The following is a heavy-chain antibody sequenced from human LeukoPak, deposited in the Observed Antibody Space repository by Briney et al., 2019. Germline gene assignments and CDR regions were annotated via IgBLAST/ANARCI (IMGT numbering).Heavy chain of an antibody. V-gene: IGHV3-74*01. J-gene: IGHJ4*02. CDR3: ARDVVGGYNLFDY. D-gene: IGHD5-24*01. CDR2: INSDGSST. Sequence: GGSLRLSCAASGFTFSSYWMHWVRQAPGKGLVWVPRINSDGSSTSYADSVKGRFTISRDNAKNTLYLQMNSLRAEDTAVYYCARDVVGGYNLFDYWGQGTLVTVSS. CDR1: GFTFSSYW.